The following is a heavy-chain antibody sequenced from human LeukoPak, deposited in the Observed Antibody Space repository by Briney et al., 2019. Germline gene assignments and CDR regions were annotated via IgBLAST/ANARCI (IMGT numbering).Heavy chain of an antibody. CDR2: FSGSGGST. J-gene: IGHJ4*02. CDR1: GFTFSNYA. Sequence: GGSLRLSCAASGFTFSNYAMSWVRQAPGKGLEWVSAFSGSGGSTYYADSVKGRYTISRDNAKNSLYLQMNSLRAEDTAVYYCASATKIDYWGQGTLVTVPS. V-gene: IGHV3-23*01. D-gene: IGHD5-12*01. CDR3: ASATKIDY.